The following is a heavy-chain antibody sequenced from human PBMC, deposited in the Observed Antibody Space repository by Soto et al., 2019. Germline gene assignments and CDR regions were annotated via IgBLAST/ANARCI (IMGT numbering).Heavy chain of an antibody. CDR3: ARGGNVVVPAAQPYYFDS. V-gene: IGHV4-34*01. Sequence: QVQLQQWGAGLLKPSETLSLTCAVYGGSFSGYYWSWIRQPPGKGLEWIGEINHSGSTNYNPSLMSRVTLSVDTSKTQFSLKLSSVPAADTAVYYCARGGNVVVPAAQPYYFDSWGQGTLVTVSS. CDR1: GGSFSGYY. D-gene: IGHD2-2*01. CDR2: INHSGST. J-gene: IGHJ4*02.